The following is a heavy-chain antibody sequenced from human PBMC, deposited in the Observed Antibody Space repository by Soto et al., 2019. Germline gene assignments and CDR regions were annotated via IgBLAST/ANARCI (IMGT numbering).Heavy chain of an antibody. CDR2: INHSGST. Sequence: SETLSLTCAVYGGSFSGYDWSWIRQPPGKGLEWIGEINHSGSTNYNPSLKSRVTISVDTSKNQFSLQLSSVTAAETAVYYCAGGLSKKEILVVQAAMYRGNWFDPWGRGTLVTVSS. J-gene: IGHJ5*02. CDR3: AGGLSKKEILVVQAAMYRGNWFDP. CDR1: GGSFSGYD. D-gene: IGHD2-2*01. V-gene: IGHV4-34*01.